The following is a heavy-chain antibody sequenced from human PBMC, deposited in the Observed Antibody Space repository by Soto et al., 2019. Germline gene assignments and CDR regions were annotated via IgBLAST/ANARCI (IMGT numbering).Heavy chain of an antibody. Sequence: SCISKTPGKGLEWIGRIYATGSSDYNPSLKSRITISVDMSKRQFSLTLRSVTAADTAMYYCARDGMKNLRALFASWGQGILVTVSS. V-gene: IGHV4-4*07. J-gene: IGHJ5*01. CDR2: IYATGSS. CDR3: ARDGMKNLRALFAS.